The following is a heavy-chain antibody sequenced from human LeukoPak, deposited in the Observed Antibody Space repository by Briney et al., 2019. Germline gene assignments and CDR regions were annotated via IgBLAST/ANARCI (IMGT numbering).Heavy chain of an antibody. Sequence: GGSLRLSCAASGFTFSTYTMNWVRQAPGKGLEWVSSITNSDAHTHYADSVKGRFTISRDNSKSTLCLQMNSLRAEDTAVYYCAKSFRYFDSSGYYHFDYWGQGMLVTVSS. V-gene: IGHV3-23*01. CDR1: GFTFSTYT. D-gene: IGHD3-22*01. CDR3: AKSFRYFDSSGYYHFDY. J-gene: IGHJ4*02. CDR2: ITNSDAHT.